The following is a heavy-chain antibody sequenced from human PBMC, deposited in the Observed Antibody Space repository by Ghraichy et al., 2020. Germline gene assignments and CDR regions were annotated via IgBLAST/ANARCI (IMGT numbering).Heavy chain of an antibody. J-gene: IGHJ3*02. Sequence: GGSLRLSCVASGVTFSSYAMNWVRQAPGKGLEWVSVISGSGRSTFYADSVKGRFTISRDNSKNTLFLQMNNLRAEDTAVYYCAKDSGYYDTTGYYLGSDAFDIWGQGTMVTVSS. CDR2: ISGSGRST. D-gene: IGHD3-22*01. CDR3: AKDSGYYDTTGYYLGSDAFDI. CDR1: GVTFSSYA. V-gene: IGHV3-23*01.